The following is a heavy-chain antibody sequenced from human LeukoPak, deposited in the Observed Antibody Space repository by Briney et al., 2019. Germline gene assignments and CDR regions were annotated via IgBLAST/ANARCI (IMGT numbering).Heavy chain of an antibody. CDR2: IKSKTDGGTT. J-gene: IGHJ3*02. D-gene: IGHD3-10*01. Sequence: GGSLRLSCAASGFTFSSHSMDWVRQAPGKGLEWVGRIKSKTDGGTTDYAAPVKGRFTISRDDSKNTLYLQMNSLKTEDTAVYYCTTDYYGSGSYPDAFDIWGRGTMVTVSS. CDR3: TTDYYGSGSYPDAFDI. V-gene: IGHV3-15*01. CDR1: GFTFSSHS.